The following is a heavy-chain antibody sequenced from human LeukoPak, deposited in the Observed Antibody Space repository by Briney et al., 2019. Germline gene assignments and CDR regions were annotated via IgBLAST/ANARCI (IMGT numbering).Heavy chain of an antibody. J-gene: IGHJ4*02. CDR1: GFTFSSYW. D-gene: IGHD3-9*01. V-gene: IGHV3-30-3*01. CDR3: ARVESRYYDILTGYFDY. CDR2: ISYDGSNK. Sequence: QAGGSLRLSCAASGFTFSSYWMSWVRQAPGKGLEWVAVISYDGSNKYYADSVKGRFTISRDNSKNTLYLQMNSLRAEDTAVYYCARVESRYYDILTGYFDYWGQGTLVTVSS.